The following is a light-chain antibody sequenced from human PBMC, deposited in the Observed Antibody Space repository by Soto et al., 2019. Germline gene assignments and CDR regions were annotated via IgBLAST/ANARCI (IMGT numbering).Light chain of an antibody. J-gene: IGLJ2*01. CDR3: CSYAGSSTFVV. CDR2: EGN. V-gene: IGLV2-23*03. CDR1: SYNF. Sequence: QSALTQPASVSGSPGQSITISCTGSSYNFVSWYQQHPGKAPKLMIYEGNKRPSGISDRFSGSKSGNTASLTISGLQAEVEADYYCCSYAGSSTFVVFGGGTKLTVL.